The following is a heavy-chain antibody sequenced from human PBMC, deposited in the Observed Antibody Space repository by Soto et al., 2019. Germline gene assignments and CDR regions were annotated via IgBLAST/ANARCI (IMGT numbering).Heavy chain of an antibody. CDR3: AREYYGLLTGSYADY. CDR2: ISGDGVTT. Sequence: EVQLVESGGDLVQRGGSLRLSCAASGFPFSSYWMHWVRHTPGKGLDWVARISGDGVTTYYADSVTGRFTVSRDNAKNTLALQISGLRAEATAVYYCAREYYGLLTGSYADYWGQGTLVCVSS. V-gene: IGHV3-74*01. J-gene: IGHJ4*02. D-gene: IGHD3-9*01. CDR1: GFPFSSYW.